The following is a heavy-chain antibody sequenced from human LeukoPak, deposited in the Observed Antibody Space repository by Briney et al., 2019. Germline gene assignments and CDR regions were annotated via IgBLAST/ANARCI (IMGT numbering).Heavy chain of an antibody. CDR3: ARRGPTYYYDSSGYYSNY. CDR2: IKQDGSEK. V-gene: IGHV3-7*01. CDR1: GFTFSSYW. J-gene: IGHJ4*02. D-gene: IGHD3-22*01. Sequence: GGSLRLSCAASGFTFSSYWMSWVRQAPGKGLEWVANIKQDGSEKYYMDSVKGRFTISRDNAKNSLYLQMNSLRAEDTAVYYCARRGPTYYYDSSGYYSNYWGQGTLVTVSS.